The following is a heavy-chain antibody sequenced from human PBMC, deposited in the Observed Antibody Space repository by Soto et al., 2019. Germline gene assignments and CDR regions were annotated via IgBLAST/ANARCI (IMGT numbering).Heavy chain of an antibody. CDR3: AKTILSGYYYYGMDV. V-gene: IGHV3-23*01. Sequence: GGSLRLSCAASGFTFSSYAMSWVRQAPGKGLEWVSAISGSGGSTYYADSVKGRFTISRDNSKNTLYLQMNSLRAEDTAVYYCAKTILSGYYYYGMDVWGQGTTVTVSS. CDR1: GFTFSSYA. CDR2: ISGSGGST. J-gene: IGHJ6*02.